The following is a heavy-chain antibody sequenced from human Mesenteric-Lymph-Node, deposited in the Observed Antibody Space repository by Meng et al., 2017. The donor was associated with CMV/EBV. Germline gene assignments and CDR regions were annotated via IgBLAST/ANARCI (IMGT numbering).Heavy chain of an antibody. CDR3: VRVRGVFYGMDV. CDR2: RSWNSGTI. CDR1: GFSFDDYA. J-gene: IGHJ6*02. V-gene: IGHV3-9*01. Sequence: SLKISCAASGFSFDDYAMHWVRQGPGKGLEWASGRSWNSGTIGYADSVKGRFTISRDNVKNSLYLQMNSLRAEDTALYYCVRVRGVFYGMDVWGRGTTVTVSS. D-gene: IGHD3-10*01.